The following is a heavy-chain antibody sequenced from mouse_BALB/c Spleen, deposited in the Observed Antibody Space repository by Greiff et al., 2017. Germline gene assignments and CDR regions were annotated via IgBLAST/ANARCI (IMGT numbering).Heavy chain of an antibody. J-gene: IGHJ4*01. CDR2: IWAGGST. CDR1: GFSLTSYG. Sequence: QVQLKESGPGLVAPSQSLSITCTVSGFSLTSYGVHWVRQPPGKGLEWLGVIWAGGSTNYNSALMSRLSISKDNSKSQVFLKMNSLQTDDTAMYYCASPSNYDYAMDYWGQGTSVTVSS. V-gene: IGHV2-9*02. CDR3: ASPSNYDYAMDY. D-gene: IGHD2-5*01.